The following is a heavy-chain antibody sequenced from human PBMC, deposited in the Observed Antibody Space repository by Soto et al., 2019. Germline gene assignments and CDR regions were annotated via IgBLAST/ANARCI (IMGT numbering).Heavy chain of an antibody. CDR1: GFAVNSYA. V-gene: IGHV3-23*01. CDR3: AKDWDLLRAFAI. D-gene: IGHD1-26*01. CDR2: ISASGGGT. Sequence: PWGSLGLYCAASGFAVNSYAMCWVRQAPGKGLVWLSGISASGGGTYYADSVQGRFTISRDNSNNTMYLQMTSPMVEVTDLHKRAKDWDLLRAFAIWGQGTMLNVS. J-gene: IGHJ3*02.